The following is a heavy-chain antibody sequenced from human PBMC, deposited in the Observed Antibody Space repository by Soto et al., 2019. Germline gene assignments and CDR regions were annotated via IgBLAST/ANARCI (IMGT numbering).Heavy chain of an antibody. Sequence: QITLNESGPTVVKPAEPLTLTCTFSGFSLTTSGVGVGWIRQSPGKAPEWLALIYWDDDKLYSASLKSRLTITKDTSKNQVVLTMASVDPADTATYYCAHRILRTVFGLVTTTAIYFDFWGQGTPVVVSS. CDR3: AHRILRTVFGLVTTTAIYFDF. CDR1: GFSLTTSGVG. J-gene: IGHJ4*02. V-gene: IGHV2-5*02. CDR2: IYWDDDK. D-gene: IGHD3-3*01.